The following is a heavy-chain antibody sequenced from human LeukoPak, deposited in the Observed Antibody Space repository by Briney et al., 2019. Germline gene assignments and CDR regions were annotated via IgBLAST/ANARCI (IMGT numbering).Heavy chain of an antibody. CDR1: GFTFSSYW. V-gene: IGHV3-7*01. Sequence: GGSLRLSCAASGFTFSSYWMSWVRQAPGKGLEWVANIKQDGSEKYYVDSVKGRFTISRDNAKNSLYPQMNSLRAEDTAVYYCANENYYDSSGYLDYWGQGNLVTVSS. CDR2: IKQDGSEK. CDR3: ANENYYDSSGYLDY. D-gene: IGHD3-22*01. J-gene: IGHJ4*02.